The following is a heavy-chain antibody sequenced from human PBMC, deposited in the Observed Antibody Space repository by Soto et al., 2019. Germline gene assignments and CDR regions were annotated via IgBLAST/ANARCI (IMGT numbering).Heavy chain of an antibody. V-gene: IGHV4-34*01. D-gene: IGHD3-3*01. Sequence: SETLSLTCAVYGGSFSGYYWSWIRQPPGKGLEWIGEINHSGSTNYNPSLKSRVTISVDTSKNQFSLKLSSVTAADTAVYYCAREVGIFGVVIIYNWFDPWGQGTLVTVSS. CDR2: INHSGST. CDR3: AREVGIFGVVIIYNWFDP. J-gene: IGHJ5*02. CDR1: GGSFSGYY.